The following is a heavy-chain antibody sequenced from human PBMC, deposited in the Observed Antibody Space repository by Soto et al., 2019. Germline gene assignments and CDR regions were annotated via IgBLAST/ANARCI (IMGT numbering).Heavy chain of an antibody. CDR1: GDSITSSSHY. Sequence: QLQLQESGPGLVKPSETLSLTCTVSGDSITSSSHYWGWIRQPPGKGLECIANIYYDGNTYFNPSLKSRVAISVDTSKNPFSLGLNPVTAADTAVYYCARSSIEPRVFMYPFHSWCQGALVTVSS. J-gene: IGHJ4*02. CDR2: IYYDGNT. V-gene: IGHV4-39*01. D-gene: IGHD6-6*01. CDR3: ARSSIEPRVFMYPFHS.